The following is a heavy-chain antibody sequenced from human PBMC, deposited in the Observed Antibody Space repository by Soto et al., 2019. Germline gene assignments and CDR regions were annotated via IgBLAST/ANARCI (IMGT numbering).Heavy chain of an antibody. J-gene: IGHJ3*02. Sequence: LRLSCEVSGFTFSSYAMSWVRQAPGRGLEWVSSISGSGGSTYHADSVNGRFTISRDNSKNTVFLQMNSLRAEDTAVYYCAKDSPYSASYKEDGFDIWGQGSLVTVSS. CDR3: AKDSPYSASYKEDGFDI. V-gene: IGHV3-23*01. CDR2: ISGSGGST. CDR1: GFTFSSYA. D-gene: IGHD1-26*01.